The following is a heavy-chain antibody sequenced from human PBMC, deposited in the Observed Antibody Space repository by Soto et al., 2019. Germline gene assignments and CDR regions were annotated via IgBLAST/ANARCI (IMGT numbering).Heavy chain of an antibody. Sequence: QVQLVQSGVEVKKPGASVKVSCKASGYTFTSYGIGWVRQAPGQGLEWMGWITVNSSNTNSPQKLQGRVTMTTATSTGTADMELRSLPSDDTAVYWCGRGFGGGWSCFDSWAQGTLVTVSS. CDR1: GYTFTSYG. V-gene: IGHV1-18*01. J-gene: IGHJ4*02. D-gene: IGHD3-10*01. CDR2: ITVNSSNT. CDR3: GRGFGGGWSCFDS.